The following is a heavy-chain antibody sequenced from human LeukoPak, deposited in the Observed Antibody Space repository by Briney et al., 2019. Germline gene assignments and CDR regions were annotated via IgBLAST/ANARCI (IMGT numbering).Heavy chain of an antibody. CDR2: IYTSGST. V-gene: IGHV4-61*02. Sequence: PSETLSLTCTVSGGSISSGSYYWSWIRQPAGKGLEWIGRIYTSGSTNYNPSLKSRVTISVNTSKNQFSLKLSSVTAADTAVYYCARELSLVRGGRLYAFDIWGQGTMVTVSS. D-gene: IGHD3-10*01. CDR1: GGSISSGSYY. J-gene: IGHJ3*02. CDR3: ARELSLVRGGRLYAFDI.